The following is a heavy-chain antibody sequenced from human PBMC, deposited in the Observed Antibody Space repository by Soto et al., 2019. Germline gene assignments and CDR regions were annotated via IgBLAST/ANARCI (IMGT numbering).Heavy chain of an antibody. V-gene: IGHV4-30-4*01. Sequence: SETLSLTCTVSGASVSSGGYYWSCIRQPPGKGLEWIGYIYNSVGSDYNPSLKGRLTISIDTSKKQFSLKLNSVTAADTAIYYCVVTGTTDDDWGRGTLVTVSS. CDR3: VVTGTTDDD. CDR2: IYNSVGS. J-gene: IGHJ4*02. CDR1: GASVSSGGYY. D-gene: IGHD4-17*01.